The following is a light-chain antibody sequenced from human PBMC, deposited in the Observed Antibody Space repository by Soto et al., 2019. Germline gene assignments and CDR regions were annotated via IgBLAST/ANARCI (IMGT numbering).Light chain of an antibody. Sequence: QSVLTQPASVSGSPGQSITISCTGTSSDIGAYNFVSWYQQHPGKAPKLMLYDVNIRPSGVSNRFSGSKSGNTASLTISGLQAEDEGDYYCTSWTTSTTMIFGGGTQLTVL. CDR2: DVN. V-gene: IGLV2-14*03. CDR3: TSWTTSTTMI. CDR1: SSDIGAYNF. J-gene: IGLJ2*01.